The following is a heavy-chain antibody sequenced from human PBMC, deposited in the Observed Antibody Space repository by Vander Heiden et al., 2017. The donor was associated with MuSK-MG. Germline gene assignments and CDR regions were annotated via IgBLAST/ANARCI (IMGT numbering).Heavy chain of an antibody. CDR2: IYHSGST. CDR1: GYSISSGYY. V-gene: IGHV4-38-2*01. Sequence: QVQLQESGPGLVKPSETLSLTCAVSGYSISSGYYWGWIRQPPGKGLEWIGSIYHSGSTYYNPSLKSRVTISVDTSKNQFSLKLSSVTAADTAVYYGARVVPAAIPYYMDVWCKGTTGNVSS. CDR3: ARVVPAAIPYYMDV. J-gene: IGHJ6*03. D-gene: IGHD2-2*02.